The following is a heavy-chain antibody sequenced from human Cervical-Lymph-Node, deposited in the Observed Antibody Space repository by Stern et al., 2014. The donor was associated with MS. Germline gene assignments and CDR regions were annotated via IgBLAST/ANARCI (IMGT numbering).Heavy chain of an antibody. CDR1: GFTFSNYA. CDR2: ISSNGGST. CDR3: VKDVASGTPSHWFDS. Sequence: EVQLVESGGGLVQPGGSLRLSCSASGFTFSNYAVHWVRQAPGKGLEYVSAISSNGGSTYYADSVKGRFTISRDNSKNTLYLQMSSLRAEDTAVYYCVKDVASGTPSHWFDSWGQGTLVTVSS. J-gene: IGHJ5*01. V-gene: IGHV3-64D*06. D-gene: IGHD1-7*01.